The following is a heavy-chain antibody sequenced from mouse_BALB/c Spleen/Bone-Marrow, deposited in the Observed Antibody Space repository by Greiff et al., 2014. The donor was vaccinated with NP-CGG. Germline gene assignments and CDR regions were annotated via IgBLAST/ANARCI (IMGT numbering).Heavy chain of an antibody. CDR3: GRGGNYVWFAY. D-gene: IGHD2-1*01. CDR2: INPSSGYT. V-gene: IGHV1-4*01. J-gene: IGHJ3*01. Sequence: QVQLQQSGAELARPGASVKMSCKASGYTFTRYTMHWVKQRPGQGLEWIGYINPSSGYTNYSQKFKDKATLTADKSSSTAYMQLSSLTSEDSAVHYCGRGGNYVWFAYWGQGSLVTVSA. CDR1: GYTFTRYT.